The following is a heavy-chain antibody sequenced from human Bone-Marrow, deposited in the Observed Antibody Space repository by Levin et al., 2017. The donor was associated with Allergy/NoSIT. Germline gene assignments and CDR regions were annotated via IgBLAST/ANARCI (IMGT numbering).Heavy chain of an antibody. CDR3: SRQEIVAAVETYNLFDP. CDR2: ISYSGIT. D-gene: IGHD5-12*01. Sequence: SQTLSLPCTVSGGSISSPYWSWIRQPPGKGLEWIGYISYSGITNYNPSLQSRFTISVDTSKNQFSLKLSSVTAADTAVYYCSRQEIVAAVETYNLFDPWGQGTLVTVCS. J-gene: IGHJ5*02. CDR1: GGSISSPY. V-gene: IGHV4-59*08.